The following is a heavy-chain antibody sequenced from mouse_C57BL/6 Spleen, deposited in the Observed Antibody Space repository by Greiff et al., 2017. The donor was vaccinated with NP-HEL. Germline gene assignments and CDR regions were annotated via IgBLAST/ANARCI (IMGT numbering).Heavy chain of an antibody. Sequence: VQLQESGAELARPGASVKLSCKASGYTFTSYGISWVKQRPGQGLEWIGEIYPRSGNTYYNEKFKGKATLTADKSSSTAYMELRSQTSEGSAVYACAGHEVYGSSYLYAMDYWGQGTSVTVSS. V-gene: IGHV1-81*01. CDR2: IYPRSGNT. J-gene: IGHJ4*01. CDR1: GYTFTSYG. D-gene: IGHD1-1*01. CDR3: AGHEVYGSSYLYAMDY.